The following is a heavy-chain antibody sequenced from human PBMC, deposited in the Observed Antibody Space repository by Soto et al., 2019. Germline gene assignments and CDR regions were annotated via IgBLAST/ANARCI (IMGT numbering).Heavy chain of an antibody. CDR3: AHRVLRTVFGLVTTTAIYFDF. V-gene: IGHV2-5*02. CDR2: IYWDDDK. CDR1: GFSLTTSGVG. J-gene: IGHJ4*02. Sequence: QITLNESGPTPVKPRQTLTLTCTFSGFSLTTSGVGVGWIRQSPGKAPEWLALIYWDDDKRYSPSLKSRLTLTKYTSKNQVVLTMADLDPADTATYYCAHRVLRTVFGLVTTTAIYFDFWGQGTPVAVSS. D-gene: IGHD3-3*01.